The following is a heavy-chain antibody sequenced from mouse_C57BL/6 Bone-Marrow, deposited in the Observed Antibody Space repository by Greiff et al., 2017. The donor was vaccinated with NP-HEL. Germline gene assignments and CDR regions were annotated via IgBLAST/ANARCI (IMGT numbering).Heavy chain of an antibody. CDR2: IYPRSGNT. J-gene: IGHJ4*01. CDR3: ARGRLRRGMDY. D-gene: IGHD2-4*01. Sequence: QVQLQQSGAELARPGASVKLSCKASGYTFTSYGISWVTQRTGQGLEWIGEIYPRSGNTYYNEKFKGKATLTADKSSSTAYMELRSLTSEDSAVYFCARGRLRRGMDYWGQGTSVTVSS. V-gene: IGHV1-81*01. CDR1: GYTFTSYG.